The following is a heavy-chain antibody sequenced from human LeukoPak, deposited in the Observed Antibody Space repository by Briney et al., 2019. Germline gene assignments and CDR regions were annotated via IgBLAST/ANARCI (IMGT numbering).Heavy chain of an antibody. CDR3: ARVVYSGYDFRGAMDV. Sequence: SETLSLTYTVSGYSISSYYWSWIRQPPGKGLEWIGYITYSGSTDYNPSLRSRVTISVDTSKNQFSLKLSSVTAADTAVYYCARVVYSGYDFRGAMDVWGKGTTVTVSS. CDR2: ITYSGST. V-gene: IGHV4-59*01. J-gene: IGHJ6*03. D-gene: IGHD5-12*01. CDR1: GYSISSYY.